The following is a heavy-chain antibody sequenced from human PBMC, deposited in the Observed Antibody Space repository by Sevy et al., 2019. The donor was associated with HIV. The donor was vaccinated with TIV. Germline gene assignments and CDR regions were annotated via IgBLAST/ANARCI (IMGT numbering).Heavy chain of an antibody. Sequence: GGSLRLSCAASGFTFSSNWMNWVRQAPGKGLEWVANIKQDGSEKHYVDSVEGRFTISRDNAKNSLYLELNSLRAEDTAVYYCATGGYYKYNWLGSWGQGTLVTVSS. CDR1: GFTFSSNW. D-gene: IGHD3-9*01. V-gene: IGHV3-7*01. CDR2: IKQDGSEK. CDR3: ATGGYYKYNWLGS. J-gene: IGHJ5*01.